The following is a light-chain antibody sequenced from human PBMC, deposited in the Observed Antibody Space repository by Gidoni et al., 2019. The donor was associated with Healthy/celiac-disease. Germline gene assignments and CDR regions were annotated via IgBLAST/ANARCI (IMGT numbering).Light chain of an antibody. V-gene: IGKV3-15*01. CDR1: QSVNSN. CDR2: GAS. J-gene: IGKJ4*01. Sequence: EIVMTQSPATLSVSPGERATLSCRASQSVNSNLAWYQQKPGQAPSLLIYGASTRPTGIPARFSGSGSGTEFTLTISSLQSEDFAVYYCQKYNNWPPLTFGGGTKVEIK. CDR3: QKYNNWPPLT.